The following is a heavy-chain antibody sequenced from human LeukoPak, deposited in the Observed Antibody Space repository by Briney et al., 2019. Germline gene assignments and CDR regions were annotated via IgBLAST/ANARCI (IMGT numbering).Heavy chain of an antibody. CDR1: GFIFNIYE. J-gene: IGHJ6*04. CDR2: ISSSSSYI. V-gene: IGHV3-21*01. Sequence: GGSLRLSCVGSGFIFNIYEMNWVRQAPGKGLEWVSSISSSSSYIYYADSVKGRFTISRDNAKNSLYLQMNSLRAEDTAVYYCAELGITMIGGVWGKGTTVTISS. CDR3: AELGITMIGGV. D-gene: IGHD3-10*02.